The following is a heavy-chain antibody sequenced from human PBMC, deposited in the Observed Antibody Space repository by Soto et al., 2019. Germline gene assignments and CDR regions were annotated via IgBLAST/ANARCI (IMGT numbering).Heavy chain of an antibody. Sequence: PGGSLRLSCAASGFTFSGSAMHWVRQASGKGLEWVGRIRSKANSYATAYAASVKGRFTISRDDSKNTAYLQMSSLKTEDTAVYYCTRPYLPPTYSRGWYQFDAFDIWGQGTMVTVSS. CDR3: TRPYLPPTYSRGWYQFDAFDI. CDR2: IRSKANSYAT. J-gene: IGHJ3*02. CDR1: GFTFSGSA. V-gene: IGHV3-73*01. D-gene: IGHD6-19*01.